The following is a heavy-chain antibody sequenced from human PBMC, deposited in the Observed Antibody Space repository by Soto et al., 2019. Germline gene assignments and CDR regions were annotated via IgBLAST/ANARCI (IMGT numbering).Heavy chain of an antibody. V-gene: IGHV1-24*01. J-gene: IGHJ4*02. Sequence: GASVKVSCKVSGYTLTELSMHRVRQAPGKGLEWMGGFDPEDGETIYAQKFQGRVTMTEDTSTDTAYMELSSLRSEDTAVYYCATGPYCGGDCDFDYWGQGTLVTVSS. CDR2: FDPEDGET. D-gene: IGHD2-21*01. CDR3: ATGPYCGGDCDFDY. CDR1: GYTLTELS.